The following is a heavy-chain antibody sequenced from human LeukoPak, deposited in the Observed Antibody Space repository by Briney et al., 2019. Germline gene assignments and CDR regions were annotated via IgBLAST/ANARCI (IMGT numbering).Heavy chain of an antibody. CDR3: ARDKPGVIYPFDY. CDR2: TSYRSKWYD. D-gene: IGHD3-16*02. Sequence: SQTLSLTCAISGDSVSSNSAAWNWIRQRPSRGLEWLGRTSYRSKWYDDYAASVKSRITVNQDTSNNQFYLHLNSVTPDDTAVYYCARDKPGVIYPFDYWGQGTLVTVSS. J-gene: IGHJ4*02. CDR1: GDSVSSNSAA. V-gene: IGHV6-1*01.